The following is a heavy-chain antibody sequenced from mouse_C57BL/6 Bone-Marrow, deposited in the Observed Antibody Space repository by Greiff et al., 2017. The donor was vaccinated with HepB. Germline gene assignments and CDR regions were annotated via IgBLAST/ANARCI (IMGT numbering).Heavy chain of an antibody. D-gene: IGHD1-1*02. CDR3: ARSGVGDFDY. J-gene: IGHJ2*01. V-gene: IGHV1-52*01. CDR2: IDPSDSET. Sequence: VQLQQPGAELVRPGSSVKLSCKASGYTFTSYWMHWVKQRPIQGLEWIGNIDPSDSETHYNQKFKDKATLTVDKSSSTAYIQLSSLTSEDSAVYYCARSGVGDFDYWGQGTTLTVSS. CDR1: GYTFTSYW.